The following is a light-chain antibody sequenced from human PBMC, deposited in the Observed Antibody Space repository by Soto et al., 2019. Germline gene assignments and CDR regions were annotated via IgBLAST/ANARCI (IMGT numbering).Light chain of an antibody. Sequence: QSALTQPPSVSGSPGQSGTISCTATTTDIENYDSVSWYQQAPGTAPKLIIYDVNNRPSGTPDRFSGSTSGTTTSLTISGLQAEDETDYFCSLYSSNGSLIFGPGTKVTV. CDR2: DVN. CDR3: SLYSSNGSLI. V-gene: IGLV2-18*01. CDR1: TTDIENYDS. J-gene: IGLJ1*01.